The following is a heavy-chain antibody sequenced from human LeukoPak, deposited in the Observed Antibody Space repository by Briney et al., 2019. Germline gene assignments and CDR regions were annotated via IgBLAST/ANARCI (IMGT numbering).Heavy chain of an antibody. V-gene: IGHV4-39*01. CDR2: IYYSGST. CDR3: ARNLPPYVFLRFGNWFAP. Sequence: PSETLSLTCTVSGGSISSSSYYWGWIRQPPGKGLEWIVSIYYSGSTYYNPSLKRLVTLSVDTSNNQFSLKLSSVTAAATALYYCARNLPPYVFLRFGNWFAPWGQGTLVTVSS. J-gene: IGHJ5*02. D-gene: IGHD3-10*01. CDR1: GGSISSSSYY.